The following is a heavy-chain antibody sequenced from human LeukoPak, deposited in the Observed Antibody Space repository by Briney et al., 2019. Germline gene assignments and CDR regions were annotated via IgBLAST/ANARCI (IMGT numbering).Heavy chain of an antibody. CDR2: ISYGGSNK. CDR1: GFTFSSYA. D-gene: IGHD3-3*01. CDR3: ARGHDFWSGYYTLGY. J-gene: IGHJ4*02. V-gene: IGHV3-30-3*01. Sequence: GRSLRLSCAASGFTFSSYAMHWVRQAPGKGLEWVAVISYGGSNKYYADSVKGRFTISRDNSKNTLYLQMNSLRAEDTAVYYCARGHDFWSGYYTLGYWGQGTLVTVSS.